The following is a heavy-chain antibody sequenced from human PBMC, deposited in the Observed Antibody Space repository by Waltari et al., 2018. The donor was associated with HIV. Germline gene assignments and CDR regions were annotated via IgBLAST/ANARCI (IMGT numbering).Heavy chain of an antibody. V-gene: IGHV3-23*01. D-gene: IGHD4-17*01. CDR3: AKDVTTVAAEYFQE. Sequence: DVQVLDSGGGLVQPGGSLRLSCAASGFTFDSYAMSWVRQAPGKGLEWVSSISGSGGNTYYADSVKGRFTISRDNSKNTLYLQMNSLRAEDTALYYCAKDVTTVAAEYFQEWGQGTLVTVSS. CDR2: ISGSGGNT. CDR1: GFTFDSYA. J-gene: IGHJ1*01.